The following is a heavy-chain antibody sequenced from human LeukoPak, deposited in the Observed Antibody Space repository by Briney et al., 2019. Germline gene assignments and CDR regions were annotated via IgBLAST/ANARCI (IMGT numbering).Heavy chain of an antibody. CDR2: IYYSGTT. V-gene: IGHV4-31*03. Sequence: PSETLSLTCTVSGGSVSSGGYYWSWLRQHPGAGLEGIGYIYYSGTTYYNPSLKSRLTISLDTSKNQFSLKLTSVTAADTAVYYCATAAQNWNNAPYFDFWGQETLVTVSS. CDR3: ATAAQNWNNAPYFDF. J-gene: IGHJ4*02. D-gene: IGHD1/OR15-1a*01. CDR1: GGSVSSGGYY.